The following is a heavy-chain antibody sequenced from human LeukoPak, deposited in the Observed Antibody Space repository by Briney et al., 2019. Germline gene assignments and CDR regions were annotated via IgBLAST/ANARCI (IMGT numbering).Heavy chain of an antibody. V-gene: IGHV1-69*01. D-gene: IGHD1-7*01. J-gene: IGHJ4*02. CDR2: IIPIFGTA. Sequence: SVKVSCKASGGTFSSYAISWVRQAPGQGLEWMGGIIPIFGTANYAQKFQGRVTITADESTSTAYMELSSLRSEDTAVYYCAREMQLELRPFDNWGQGTLVTVSS. CDR1: GGTFSSYA. CDR3: AREMQLELRPFDN.